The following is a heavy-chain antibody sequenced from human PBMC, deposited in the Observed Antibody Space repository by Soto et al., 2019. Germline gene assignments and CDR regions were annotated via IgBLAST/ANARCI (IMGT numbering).Heavy chain of an antibody. V-gene: IGHV3-49*05. CDR2: IRSKAYGGTT. D-gene: IGHD5-18*01. Sequence: EVQLVESGGGLVKPGRSLRLSCTASGFTFGDYAMSWFRQAPGKGLEWVGFIRSKAYGGTTEYAASVKGRFTISRDDSKSIAYLQMNSLNTEDTAVYYCTRDLGSYGYSCYSSINNPYYCYYGMDVWGQGTTVTVSS. CDR1: GFTFGDYA. CDR3: TRDLGSYGYSCYSSINNPYYCYYGMDV. J-gene: IGHJ6*02.